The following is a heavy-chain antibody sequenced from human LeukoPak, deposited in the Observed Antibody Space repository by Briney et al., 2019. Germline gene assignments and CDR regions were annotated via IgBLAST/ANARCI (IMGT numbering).Heavy chain of an antibody. D-gene: IGHD6-19*01. V-gene: IGHV3-30-3*01. Sequence: GGSLRLSCAASGFTSSSYAMHWVRQAPGKGLEGVAGISYDGSNKYYADSVKGRFTISRDNSKNTLYLQMNSLRAEDTAVYYCATLRSDSSGWYYFDYWGQGTLVTVSS. J-gene: IGHJ4*02. CDR1: GFTSSSYA. CDR2: ISYDGSNK. CDR3: ATLRSDSSGWYYFDY.